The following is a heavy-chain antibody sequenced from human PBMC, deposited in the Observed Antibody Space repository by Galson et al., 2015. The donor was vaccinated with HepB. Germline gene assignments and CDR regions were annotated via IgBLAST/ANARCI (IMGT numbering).Heavy chain of an antibody. CDR1: GGSISSYY. D-gene: IGHD5-18*01. V-gene: IGHV4-59*01. Sequence: SETLSLTCTISGGSISSYYWSWIRQPPGKGLEWIGYIYYSGSTTYNPSLKSRVTISVDTSKNQFSLKLSSVTAADTAVYFCAREGYTYRYVYAFDIWGQGTKVTVSS. CDR2: IYYSGST. CDR3: AREGYTYRYVYAFDI. J-gene: IGHJ3*02.